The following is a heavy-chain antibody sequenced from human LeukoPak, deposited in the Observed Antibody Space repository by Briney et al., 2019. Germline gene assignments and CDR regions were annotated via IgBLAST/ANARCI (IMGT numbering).Heavy chain of an antibody. V-gene: IGHV3-53*05. CDR1: GFIVRNYY. CDR3: AKASIVAAAGFYYFDY. J-gene: IGHJ4*02. Sequence: PGGSLRLSCAASGFIVRNYYLSWVRQAPGKGLEWVSVIYSGGSTYYADSVEGRFTISRDNAKNSLYLQMNSLRAEDTALYYCAKASIVAAAGFYYFDYWGQGTLVTVSS. CDR2: IYSGGST. D-gene: IGHD6-13*01.